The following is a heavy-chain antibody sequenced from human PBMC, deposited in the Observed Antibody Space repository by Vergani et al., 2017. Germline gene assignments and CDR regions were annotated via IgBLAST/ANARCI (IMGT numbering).Heavy chain of an antibody. V-gene: IGHV4-59*01. J-gene: IGHJ5*02. D-gene: IGHD2-21*01. CDR1: GGSITSYY. Sequence: QVQLQESGPGLVKPSETLALTCTVSGGSITSYYWSWIRQPPGKGLEWIGNIYYSGSTNYDPSLKSRVTISVDTSKNQFFLKLTSVTAADTAMYYCASAPGISSXFDPWGQGTLVTVSS. CDR2: IYYSGST. CDR3: ASAPGISSXFDP.